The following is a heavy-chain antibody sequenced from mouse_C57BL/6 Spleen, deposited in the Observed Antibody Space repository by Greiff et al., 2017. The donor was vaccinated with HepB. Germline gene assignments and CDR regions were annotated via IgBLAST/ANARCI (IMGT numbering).Heavy chain of an antibody. D-gene: IGHD1-1*01. V-gene: IGHV1-82*01. CDR3: ARDEDYYGSSPYYYAMDY. CDR2: IYPGDGDT. CDR1: GYAFSSSW. J-gene: IGHJ4*01. Sequence: QVQLQQSGPELVKPGASVKISCKASGYAFSSSWMNWVKQRPGKGLEWIGRIYPGDGDTNYNGKFKGKATLTADKSSSTAYMQLSSLTSEDSAVYFCARDEDYYGSSPYYYAMDYWGQGTSVTVSS.